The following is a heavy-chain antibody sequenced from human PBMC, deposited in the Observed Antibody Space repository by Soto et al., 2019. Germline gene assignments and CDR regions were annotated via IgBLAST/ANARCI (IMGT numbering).Heavy chain of an antibody. J-gene: IGHJ6*02. D-gene: IGHD6-13*01. V-gene: IGHV3-48*03. CDR1: GFTFSSYE. CDR2: ISSSGSTI. Sequence: GGSLRLSCATSGFTFSSYEMNWVRQAPGKGLEWVSYISSSGSTIYYADSVKGRFTISRDNAKNSLYLQMDSLRGEDTAVYYCARDQEAGSFFPYYYGMDVWGQGTTVPVSS. CDR3: ARDQEAGSFFPYYYGMDV.